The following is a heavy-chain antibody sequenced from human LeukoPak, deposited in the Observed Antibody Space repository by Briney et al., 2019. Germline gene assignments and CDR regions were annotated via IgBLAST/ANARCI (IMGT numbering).Heavy chain of an antibody. CDR2: IYYSGST. J-gene: IGHJ4*02. CDR1: GGSISRSSYY. CDR3: ARRIPTFFFDY. Sequence: SETLSLTCTVSGGSISRSSYYWGCVRQPPGKGLDWIGSIYYSGSTYYNPSLKSRVTISVDTSKNHFSLKLTSVTAADTAVYYCARRIPTFFFDYWGQGTLVTVSS. D-gene: IGHD2-21*01. V-gene: IGHV4-39*01.